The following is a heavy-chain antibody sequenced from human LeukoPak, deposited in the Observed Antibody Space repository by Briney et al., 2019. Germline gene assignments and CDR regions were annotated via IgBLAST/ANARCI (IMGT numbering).Heavy chain of an antibody. D-gene: IGHD2-2*01. CDR1: GYSFTSYW. V-gene: IGHV5-51*01. J-gene: IGHJ1*01. CDR2: IYPANSDT. Sequence: GASLKISCNAAGYSFTSYWIGLVRPMPGKVVGLMAIIYPANSDTRYSPSFQGQVTISADKSISTAYLQWSSLKASDTAMYYCARPACSSTSCYLYFQHWGQGTLVTVSS. CDR3: ARPACSSTSCYLYFQH.